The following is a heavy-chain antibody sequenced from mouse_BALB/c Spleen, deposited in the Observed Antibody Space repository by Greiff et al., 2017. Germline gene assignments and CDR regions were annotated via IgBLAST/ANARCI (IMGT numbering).Heavy chain of an antibody. V-gene: IGHV3-8*02. Sequence: EVQLQQSGPSLVKPSQTLSLTCSVTGDSITSGYWNWIRKFPGNKLEYMGYISYSGSTYYNPSLKSRISITRDTSKNQYYLQLNSVTTEDTATYYCARVLYYYGSSYDAMDYWGQGTSVTVSS. J-gene: IGHJ4*01. CDR2: ISYSGST. CDR3: ARVLYYYGSSYDAMDY. CDR1: GDSITSGY. D-gene: IGHD1-1*01.